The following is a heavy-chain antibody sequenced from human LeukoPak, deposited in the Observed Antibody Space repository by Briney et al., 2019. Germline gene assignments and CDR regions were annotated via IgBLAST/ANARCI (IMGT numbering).Heavy chain of an antibody. CDR1: GFTFSSYW. D-gene: IGHD2-8*02. V-gene: IGHV3-7*02. CDR3: ASNTGGDD. Sequence: PGGSLRLSCAASGFTFSSYWMTWVRQAPGRGLEWVANIKPDGGEKYYVDSVKGRFTISRDNAKSSLFLQMKSLRVEDTAVYYCASNTGGDDWGQGTLVTVSS. CDR2: IKPDGGEK. J-gene: IGHJ4*02.